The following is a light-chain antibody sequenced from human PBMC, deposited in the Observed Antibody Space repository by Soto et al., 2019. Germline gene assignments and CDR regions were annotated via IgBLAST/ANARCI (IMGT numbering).Light chain of an antibody. CDR1: QSVSSSY. CDR3: QQYGSSRVFT. CDR2: GAS. Sequence: EIVVTQSPGTLSLSPGERATLSCRASQSVSSSYLAWYQQKPGQAPRLLIYGASSRATGIPDRFSVSGSGTDFTLSISRLEPEDFAVYYCQQYGSSRVFTFGPGTKVDIK. J-gene: IGKJ3*01. V-gene: IGKV3-20*01.